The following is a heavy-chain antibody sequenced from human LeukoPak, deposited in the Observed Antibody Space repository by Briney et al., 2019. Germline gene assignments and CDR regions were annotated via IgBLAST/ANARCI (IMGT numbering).Heavy chain of an antibody. Sequence: ASVRVSCKASGYTFTGYYMHWVRQAPGQGLEWMGWINPNSGGTNYAQKFQGRVTMTRDTSISTAYMELSRLRSDDTAVYYCARDLGDYGDYDRWGQGTMVTVSS. CDR1: GYTFTGYY. V-gene: IGHV1-2*02. D-gene: IGHD4-17*01. J-gene: IGHJ3*01. CDR2: INPNSGGT. CDR3: ARDLGDYGDYDR.